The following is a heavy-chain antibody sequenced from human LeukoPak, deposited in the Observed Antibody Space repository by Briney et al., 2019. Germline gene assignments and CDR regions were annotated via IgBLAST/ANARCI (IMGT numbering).Heavy chain of an antibody. J-gene: IGHJ4*02. V-gene: IGHV3-7*01. Sequence: QPGGSLRLSCTVSGFTVSSNSMGWVRQAPGKGLEWVASIKQDGSEKYYVDSVKGRFTISRDNAKNSLYLQMNSLRAEDTAMYYCARGVFGARRYCGGGSCSSITWDYWGQGTLVTVSS. CDR1: GFTVSSNS. CDR3: ARGVFGARRYCGGGSCSSITWDY. D-gene: IGHD2-15*01. CDR2: IKQDGSEK.